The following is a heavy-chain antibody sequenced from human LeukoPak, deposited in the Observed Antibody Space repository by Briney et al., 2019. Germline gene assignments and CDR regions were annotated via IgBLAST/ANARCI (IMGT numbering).Heavy chain of an antibody. CDR1: GGTFSSYA. J-gene: IGHJ3*02. CDR2: IIPIFGTA. V-gene: IGHV1-69*05. Sequence: ASVKVSCKASGGTFSSYAISWVRQAPGQGLEWMGGIIPIFGTANYAQKFQGRVTITTEESTSTAYMELSSLRSEDTAVYYCAREEGPRAFDIWGQGTMVTVSS. CDR3: AREEGPRAFDI.